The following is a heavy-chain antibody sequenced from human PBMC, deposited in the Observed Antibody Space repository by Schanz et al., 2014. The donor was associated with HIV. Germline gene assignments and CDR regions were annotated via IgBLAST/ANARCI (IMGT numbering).Heavy chain of an antibody. V-gene: IGHV3-9*01. CDR3: ARELIYGSGMHGMDV. J-gene: IGHJ6*02. CDR1: GFTFEDYA. D-gene: IGHD3-10*01. CDR2: MTWNRRRI. Sequence: EVHLVESGGGLVQPGRSLRLSCAGSGFTFEDYAMHWVRQGPGKGLEWVSGMTWNRRRIGYADSVKGRFSISRDNAKNSLYLQMNSLRAEDTAVYYCARELIYGSGMHGMDVWGQGTTVTVSS.